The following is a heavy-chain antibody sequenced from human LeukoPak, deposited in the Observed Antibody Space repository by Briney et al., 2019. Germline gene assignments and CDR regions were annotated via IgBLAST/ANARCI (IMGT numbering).Heavy chain of an antibody. CDR2: ISGSGGST. V-gene: IGHV3-23*01. Sequence: GGSLRLSCAASGFTFSSYEMNWVRQAPGKGLEWASTISGSGGSTYYADSVKGRFTISRDNSKNTLYLQMNTLRADDTAVYYCAKGSWGSYYLVYFDYWGQGTLVTVSS. CDR1: GFTFSSYE. J-gene: IGHJ4*02. D-gene: IGHD1-26*01. CDR3: AKGSWGSYYLVYFDY.